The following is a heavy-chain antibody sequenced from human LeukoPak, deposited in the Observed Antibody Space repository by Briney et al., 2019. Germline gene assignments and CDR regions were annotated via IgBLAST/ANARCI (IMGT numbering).Heavy chain of an antibody. D-gene: IGHD2-2*01. CDR2: INPSGGST. Sequence: ASVKVSCKASGYTFTNYYMHWVRQAPGQGLEWMGIINPSGGSTSYAQKFQGRVTMTRDMSTSTVYMDLSSLRSEDTAVYYCAGPAGYCSSTSCYLRYWGQGTLVTVSS. CDR1: GYTFTNYY. V-gene: IGHV1-46*01. J-gene: IGHJ4*02. CDR3: AGPAGYCSSTSCYLRY.